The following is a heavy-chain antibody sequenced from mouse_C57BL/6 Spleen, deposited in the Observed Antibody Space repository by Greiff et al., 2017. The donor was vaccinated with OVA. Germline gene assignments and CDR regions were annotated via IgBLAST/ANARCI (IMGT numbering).Heavy chain of an antibody. D-gene: IGHD3-1*01. J-gene: IGHJ1*03. CDR3: ARTGTSYGYFDV. Sequence: QVQLQQPGAELVRPGSSVKLSCKASGYTFTSYWMHWVKQRPIQGLEWIGNIDPSDSETHYNQKFKDKATLTVDKYSSTASMQLSSLTSEDSAVYYCARTGTSYGYFDVGGTGTTVTVAS. V-gene: IGHV1-52*01. CDR1: GYTFTSYW. CDR2: IDPSDSET.